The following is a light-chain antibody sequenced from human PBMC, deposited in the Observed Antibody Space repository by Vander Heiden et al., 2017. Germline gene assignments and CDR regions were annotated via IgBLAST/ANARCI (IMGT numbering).Light chain of an antibody. CDR1: QSMSSYY. Sequence: EIVLTQSPGPLSLSPGDRATLACRASQSMSSYYLSWYHHPPGQARRLLIYGSSRRAAGIPDRFSGSWSTTVFTLTISRLDPDDGALYFCHNGSPPQITFGPGTKVDVK. CDR3: HNGSPPQIT. V-gene: IGKV3-20*01. CDR2: GSS. J-gene: IGKJ3*01.